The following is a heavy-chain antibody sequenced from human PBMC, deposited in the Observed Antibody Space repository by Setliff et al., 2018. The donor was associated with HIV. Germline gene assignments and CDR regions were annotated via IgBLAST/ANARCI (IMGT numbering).Heavy chain of an antibody. Sequence: ASVKVSCKASGYTFTTYSIHWVRQAPGQSLEWMGWINVGKCDTKYSQELQGRITLTTDTSANTAYMELSSLRSDDTAVYFCARGALLAVFDFDHWGHGTLVTVS. CDR3: ARGALLAVFDFDH. J-gene: IGHJ4*01. D-gene: IGHD3-10*01. V-gene: IGHV1-3*01. CDR2: INVGKCDT. CDR1: GYTFTTYS.